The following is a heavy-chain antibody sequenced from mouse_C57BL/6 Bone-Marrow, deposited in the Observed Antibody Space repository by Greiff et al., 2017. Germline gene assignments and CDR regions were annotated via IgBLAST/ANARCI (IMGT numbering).Heavy chain of an antibody. V-gene: IGHV3-6*01. Sequence: VQLKQSGPGLVKPSQSLSLTCSVTGYSITSGYYWNWIRQFPGNKLEWMGNISYDGSNNYNPSLKNLISITRDTSKNQFFLKLNSVTTEDTATYDFSRGGYDVGFAYWGQGTLVTVSA. D-gene: IGHD2-2*01. CDR1: GYSITSGYY. CDR3: SRGGYDVGFAY. J-gene: IGHJ3*01. CDR2: ISYDGSN.